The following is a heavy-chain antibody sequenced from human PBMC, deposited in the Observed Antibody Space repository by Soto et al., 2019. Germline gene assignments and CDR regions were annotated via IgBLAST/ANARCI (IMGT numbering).Heavy chain of an antibody. D-gene: IGHD2-21*02. J-gene: IGHJ5*02. CDR3: ASHVVVTALAS. CDR2: IYYTGYT. CDR1: GASISSSSHY. V-gene: IGHV4-39*01. Sequence: PSETLSLTCTVSGASISSSSHYWGWIRQPPGKGLEWIGSIYYTGYTYYNASLKSRVTISVDRSENQFSLKLSSVTAADTAVYYCASHVVVTALASWGQGTLVTVSS.